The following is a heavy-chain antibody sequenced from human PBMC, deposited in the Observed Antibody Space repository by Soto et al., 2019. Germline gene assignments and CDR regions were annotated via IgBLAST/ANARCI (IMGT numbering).Heavy chain of an antibody. CDR3: VRERGLSSFYGMDV. CDR2: ITSSSSNI. Sequence: WGSLRLSCEASGFTLTTYSINFFRHSSLKGLEWVSSITSSSSNIHYADSVKGRFTISRDNARNSLYLQMNSLRAEDTAVYYCVRERGLSSFYGMDVWGQGTTVTVSS. V-gene: IGHV3-21*01. J-gene: IGHJ6*02. CDR1: GFTLTTYS. D-gene: IGHD3-10*01.